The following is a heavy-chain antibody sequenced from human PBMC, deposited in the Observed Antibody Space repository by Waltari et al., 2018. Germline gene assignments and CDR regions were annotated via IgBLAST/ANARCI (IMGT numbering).Heavy chain of an antibody. Sequence: EVQLVESGGGLVQPGGSLRLSCAASGFTFSTYAMSWVRQAPGKGLAWVSTLSGSGGSTYNAASVKGRFTISRDNSKNTLYLQMNSLRAEDTAVYYCANSPPFSSSSWYYHFDYWGQGALVTVSS. V-gene: IGHV3-23*04. CDR3: ANSPPFSSSSWYYHFDY. CDR2: LSGSGGST. J-gene: IGHJ4*02. D-gene: IGHD6-13*01. CDR1: GFTFSTYA.